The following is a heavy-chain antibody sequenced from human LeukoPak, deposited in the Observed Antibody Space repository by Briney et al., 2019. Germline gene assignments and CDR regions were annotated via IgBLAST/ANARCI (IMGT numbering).Heavy chain of an antibody. V-gene: IGHV3-30-3*01. Sequence: GGSLRLSCAASGFTFTAYIIHWVRQAPGKGLEWVAVMSSDGNEMYYADSVKGRFTISRDNSKNTLYLQMNSLRAEDTADYYCVSEEEYYYDRSASFDYWGQGTLVTVSS. D-gene: IGHD3-22*01. CDR2: MSSDGNEM. CDR3: VSEEEYYYDRSASFDY. CDR1: GFTFTAYI. J-gene: IGHJ4*02.